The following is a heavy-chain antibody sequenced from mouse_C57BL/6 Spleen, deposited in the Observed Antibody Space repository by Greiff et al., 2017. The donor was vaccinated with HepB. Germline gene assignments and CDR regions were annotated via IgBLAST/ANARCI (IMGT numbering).Heavy chain of an antibody. CDR1: GFTFTSYG. CDR3: ERKAQPYFDY. Sequence: VQLQQSGAELVRPGASVKLSCKASGFTFTSYGISWVKQRTGQGLEWIGEIYPRSGNTYYNEKFKGKTTLTEDKSSSTAYMELRSLTSEDSAVYLCERKAQPYFDYWGQGTTLTVSS. V-gene: IGHV1-81*01. J-gene: IGHJ2*01. CDR2: IYPRSGNT. D-gene: IGHD3-2*02.